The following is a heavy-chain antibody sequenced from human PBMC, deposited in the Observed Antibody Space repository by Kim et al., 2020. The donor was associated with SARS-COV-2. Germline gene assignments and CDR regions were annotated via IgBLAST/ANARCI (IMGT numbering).Heavy chain of an antibody. CDR3: AKSYDILTGYYYYGMDV. V-gene: IGHV3-30*02. D-gene: IGHD3-9*01. Sequence: VEGRFTISRDNSKNTLYLKMNSLRAEDTAVYYCAKSYDILTGYYYYGMDVWGQGTTVTVSS. J-gene: IGHJ6*02.